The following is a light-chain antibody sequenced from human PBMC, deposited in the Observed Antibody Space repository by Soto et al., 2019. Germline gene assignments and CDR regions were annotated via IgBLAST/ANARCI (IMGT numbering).Light chain of an antibody. J-gene: IGLJ3*02. CDR2: DVS. Sequence: QSALTQPASVSGSPGQSITISCTGTSSDIGDYNYVSWYQQYPGKVPNLVIYDVSHRPSGVSNRFSGSKSGNTASLTISGLQAEDEADYYCSSSTTATSLVVFGGGTKLTVL. CDR3: SSSTTATSLVV. CDR1: SSDIGDYNY. V-gene: IGLV2-14*01.